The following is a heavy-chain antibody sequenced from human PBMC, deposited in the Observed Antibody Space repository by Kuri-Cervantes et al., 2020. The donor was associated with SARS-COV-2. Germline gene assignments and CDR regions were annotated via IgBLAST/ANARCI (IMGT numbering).Heavy chain of an antibody. V-gene: IGHV1-69*04. CDR2: IIPILGIA. D-gene: IGHD6-6*01. Sequence: SVKVSCKASGGTFSSYAISWVRQAPGQGPEWMGRIIPILGIANYARKFRGRVTITADKSTSTAYMELSSLRSEDTAVYYCARGHVGYSSSSVYYYYMDVWGKGTTVTVSS. CDR1: GGTFSSYA. CDR3: ARGHVGYSSSSVYYYYMDV. J-gene: IGHJ6*03.